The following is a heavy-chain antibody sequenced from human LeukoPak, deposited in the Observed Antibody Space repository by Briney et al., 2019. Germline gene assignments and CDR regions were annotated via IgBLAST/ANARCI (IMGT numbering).Heavy chain of an antibody. CDR2: IYYSGST. CDR3: ARALVVVAPSGGINWFDP. CDR1: GGSISSNSYY. V-gene: IGHV4-39*07. Sequence: SETLSLTCTVSGGSISSNSYYWGWIRQPPGTGLEWIGSIYYSGSTYYNPSLKSRVTISVDTSKNQFSLKLSSVTAADTAVYYCARALVVVAPSGGINWFDPWGQGTLVTVSS. J-gene: IGHJ5*02. D-gene: IGHD2-15*01.